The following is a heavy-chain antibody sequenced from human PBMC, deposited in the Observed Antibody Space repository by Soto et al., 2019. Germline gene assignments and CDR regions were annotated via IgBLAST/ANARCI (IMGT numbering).Heavy chain of an antibody. J-gene: IGHJ5*02. CDR2: IYHSGST. D-gene: IGHD2-2*01. V-gene: IGHV4-4*02. Sequence: KPSETLSLTXAVSGGSISSSNWWSWVRQPPGKGLEWIGEIYHSGSTNYNPSLKSRVTISVDKSKNQFSLKLSSVTAADTAVYYCAIVVPAAIRGNWFDPWGQGTLVTVSS. CDR3: AIVVPAAIRGNWFDP. CDR1: GGSISSSNW.